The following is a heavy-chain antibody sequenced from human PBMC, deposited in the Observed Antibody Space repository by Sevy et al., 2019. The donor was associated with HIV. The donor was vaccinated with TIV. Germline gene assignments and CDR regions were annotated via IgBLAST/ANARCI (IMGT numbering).Heavy chain of an antibody. CDR3: ARDGGCSSTSCLLYFDS. D-gene: IGHD2-2*01. Sequence: GGSLRLSCAASGFTFSDYYMNWVRQAPGKGLEWVSSISGRSSYIHYADSVRGRFTISRDNAKNSLYLQMKSLRVDDTAVYFCARDGGCSSTSCLLYFDSWGQGALVTVSS. CDR1: GFTFSDYY. J-gene: IGHJ4*02. V-gene: IGHV3-21*01. CDR2: ISGRSSYI.